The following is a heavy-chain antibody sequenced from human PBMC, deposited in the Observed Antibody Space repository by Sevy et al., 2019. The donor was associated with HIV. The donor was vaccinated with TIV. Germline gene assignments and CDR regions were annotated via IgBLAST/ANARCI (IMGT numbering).Heavy chain of an antibody. V-gene: IGHV3-30*18. Sequence: GGSLRLSCAASGFTFSSFGMHWVRQAPGKGLEWVAVISYDGSDKYYANSVKGRLTISRDNSKNPLYLQMNSLRAEDKAVSYCAKRTWVGEGKDVWGQGTTVTVSS. CDR3: AKRTWVGEGKDV. D-gene: IGHD2-15*01. CDR2: ISYDGSDK. CDR1: GFTFSSFG. J-gene: IGHJ6*02.